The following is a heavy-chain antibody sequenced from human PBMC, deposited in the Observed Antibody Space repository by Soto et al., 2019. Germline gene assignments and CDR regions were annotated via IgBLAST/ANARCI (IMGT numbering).Heavy chain of an antibody. CDR3: ARLHRYFDY. V-gene: IGHV3-7*03. CDR1: GFTFSSYC. Sequence: PGGSLRLSCAASGFTFSSYCMSWVRQAPGKGLEWVSNIKHDGSEKYYVDSVKGRFTISRDNSKNSLYLQMNSLRAEDTAVYYCARLHRYFDYWGQGTLVTVSS. CDR2: IKHDGSEK. J-gene: IGHJ4*02.